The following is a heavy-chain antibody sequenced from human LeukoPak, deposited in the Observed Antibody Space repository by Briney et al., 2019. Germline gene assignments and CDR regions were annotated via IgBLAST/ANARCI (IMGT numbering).Heavy chain of an antibody. Sequence: PSETLSLTCAVYGGSFSGYYWSWIRQPPGKGLEWIGEINHSGSTNYNPSLKSRVTISVDTSKNQFSLKLSSVTAADTAVYYCARDRGIAAASWFDPWGQGTLVTVSS. CDR2: INHSGST. J-gene: IGHJ5*02. V-gene: IGHV4-34*01. CDR1: GGSFSGYY. CDR3: ARDRGIAAASWFDP. D-gene: IGHD6-13*01.